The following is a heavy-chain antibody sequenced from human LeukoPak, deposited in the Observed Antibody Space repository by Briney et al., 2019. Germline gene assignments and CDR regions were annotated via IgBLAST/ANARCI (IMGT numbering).Heavy chain of an antibody. V-gene: IGHV3-48*01. CDR1: GFTFSSYS. Sequence: GGSLRLSCAASGFTFSSYSMNWVRQAPGKGLEWVSYISSSSSTIYYADSVKGRFTISRDNSKNTLYLQMNSLRAEDTAVYYCASGYRGYDRYWGQGTLVTVSS. CDR2: ISSSSSTI. CDR3: ASGYRGYDRY. J-gene: IGHJ4*02. D-gene: IGHD5-12*01.